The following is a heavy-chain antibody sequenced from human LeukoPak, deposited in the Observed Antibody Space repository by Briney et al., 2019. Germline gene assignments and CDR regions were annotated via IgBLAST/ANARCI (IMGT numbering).Heavy chain of an antibody. CDR2: IRYDGSNK. D-gene: IGHD3-10*01. Sequence: PGGSLRLSCAASGFTFSSYGMHWVRQAPGKGLEWVAFIRYDGSNKYYADSVKGRFTISRDNSKNTLYLQMNSLRAEDTAVYYCAKDRFGEFASYYYYYMDVWGKGTTVTISS. CDR1: GFTFSSYG. V-gene: IGHV3-30*02. J-gene: IGHJ6*03. CDR3: AKDRFGEFASYYYYYMDV.